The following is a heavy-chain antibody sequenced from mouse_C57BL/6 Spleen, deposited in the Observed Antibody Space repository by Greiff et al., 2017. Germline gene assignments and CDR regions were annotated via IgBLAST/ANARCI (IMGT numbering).Heavy chain of an antibody. D-gene: IGHD2-1*01. V-gene: IGHV5-12*01. CDR3: ARGDYGNYLFAY. Sequence: EVQLVESGGGLVQPGGSLKLSCAASGFTFSDYYMYWVRQTPEKRLEWVAYISNGGGSTYYPDTVKGRFTISRDNAKNTLYLQMSRLKSEDTAMYYCARGDYGNYLFAYWGQGTLVTVSA. CDR1: GFTFSDYY. J-gene: IGHJ3*01. CDR2: ISNGGGST.